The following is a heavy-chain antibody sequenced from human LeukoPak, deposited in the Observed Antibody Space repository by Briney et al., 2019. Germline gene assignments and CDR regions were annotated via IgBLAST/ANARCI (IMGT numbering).Heavy chain of an antibody. CDR2: IYHSGST. J-gene: IGHJ4*02. CDR3: ARDRPYYFGSGTYDDGFDT. Sequence: PSETLSLTCTFSVSSISRYYWSWLRQPPGKGLEWIGYIYHSGSTNYSPSLTRRVTMSLDTSRTQFSLNLSSVTAADTAVYYCARDRPYYFGSGTYDDGFDTWGQGTLVTVSS. V-gene: IGHV4-59*01. CDR1: VSSISRYY. D-gene: IGHD3-10*01.